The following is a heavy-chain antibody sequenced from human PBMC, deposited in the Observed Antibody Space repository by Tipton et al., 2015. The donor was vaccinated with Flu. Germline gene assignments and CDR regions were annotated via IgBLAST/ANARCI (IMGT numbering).Heavy chain of an antibody. D-gene: IGHD3-22*01. J-gene: IGHJ3*01. CDR1: GGSVSSGTYY. CDR2: VSMGGGT. CDR3: ARDRLYSASVGYFYVGASDV. V-gene: IGHV4-61*02. Sequence: LRLSCTVSGGSVSSGTYYWSWSRQPAGEGLEWIGRVSMGGGTNYNPSLSSRVTITIDTSKNQFSLKLTSVTAADTAVYYCARDRLYSASVGYFYVGASDVWGQGTMVTVPP.